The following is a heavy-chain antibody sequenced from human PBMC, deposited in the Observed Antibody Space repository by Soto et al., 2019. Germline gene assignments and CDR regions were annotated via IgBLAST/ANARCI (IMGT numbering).Heavy chain of an antibody. CDR2: IIPIFGTA. V-gene: IGHV1-69*12. Sequence: QVQLVQSGAEVKKPGSSVKVSCKASGGTFSSYAISWVRQAPGQGLEWMGGIIPIFGTANYAQKFQGRVTMPADEAKSTACMELSSLRSEDTAVYYCARGGYSSGWGENGMDVWGQGTTVTVSS. CDR3: ARGGYSSGWGENGMDV. CDR1: GGTFSSYA. J-gene: IGHJ6*02. D-gene: IGHD6-19*01.